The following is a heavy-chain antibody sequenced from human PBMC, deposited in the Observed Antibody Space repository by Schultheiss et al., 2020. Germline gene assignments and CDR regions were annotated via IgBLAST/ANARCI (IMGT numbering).Heavy chain of an antibody. CDR2: ISGSGGST. D-gene: IGHD6-19*01. V-gene: IGHV3-23*01. CDR1: GFTFSSYS. Sequence: WGSLRLSCAASGFTFSSYSMNWVRQAPGKGLEWVSAISGSGGSTYYADSVKGRFTISRDNSKNTLYLQMNSLRAEDTAVYYCAKTVAGTDFDYWGQGTLVTVSS. CDR3: AKTVAGTDFDY. J-gene: IGHJ4*02.